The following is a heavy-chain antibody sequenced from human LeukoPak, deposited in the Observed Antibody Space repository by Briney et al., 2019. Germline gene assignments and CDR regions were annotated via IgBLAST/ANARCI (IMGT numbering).Heavy chain of an antibody. CDR1: GYIFTTYD. D-gene: IGHD2-15*01. Sequence: ASVKVSCKASGYIFTTYDINWVRQAPGQGLEWMGWISTNTGNPTYAQGFTGRFVFSLDTSVSTAYLQISSLKAEDTAVYYCARKSVAATPRDIVYQYSYMDVWGKGTTVTVSS. CDR2: ISTNTGNP. CDR3: ARKSVAATPRDIVYQYSYMDV. V-gene: IGHV7-4-1*02. J-gene: IGHJ6*03.